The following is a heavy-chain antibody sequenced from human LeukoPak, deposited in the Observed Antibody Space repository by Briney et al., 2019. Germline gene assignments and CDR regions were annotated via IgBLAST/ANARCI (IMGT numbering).Heavy chain of an antibody. D-gene: IGHD3-22*01. CDR3: ARGRADYYDSSGYFAP. V-gene: IGHV4-30-2*01. CDR2: IYHSGST. Sequence: PSQNLSLTCAVSGGSISSGGYSWSWIRQPPGKGLEWIGYIYHSGSTYYNPSLKSRVTISVDRSKNQFSLKLSSVTAADTAVYYCARGRADYYDSSGYFAPWGQGTLVTVSS. CDR1: GGSISSGGYS. J-gene: IGHJ5*02.